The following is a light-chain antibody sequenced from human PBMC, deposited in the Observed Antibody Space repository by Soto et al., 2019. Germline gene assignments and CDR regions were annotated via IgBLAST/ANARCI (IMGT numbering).Light chain of an antibody. CDR2: DAS. CDR1: QSVSIY. V-gene: IGKV3-11*01. Sequence: EIVLTQSPATLSLSPGERATLSCRASQSVSIYLAWYQQKGGQAPRLLSYDASNRATGIPARFSGSGSGTDFTLTISSLEPEDFAVYYCQQRSDWPTFGGGNKVEIK. J-gene: IGKJ4*01. CDR3: QQRSDWPT.